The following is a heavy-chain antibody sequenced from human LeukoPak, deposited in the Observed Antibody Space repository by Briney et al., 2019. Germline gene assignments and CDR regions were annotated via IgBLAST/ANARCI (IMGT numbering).Heavy chain of an antibody. Sequence: GGSLRLSCAASGFTFSSYWMSWVRQAPGKGLEWVASIKQDGSEKYYVDSVKGRFTISRDNAENSLYLQMNSLRVEDTAVYYCASPGEGGRLWDFDYWGQGTLVTVSS. CDR1: GFTFSSYW. CDR3: ASPGEGGRLWDFDY. J-gene: IGHJ4*02. D-gene: IGHD2-21*01. CDR2: IKQDGSEK. V-gene: IGHV3-7*01.